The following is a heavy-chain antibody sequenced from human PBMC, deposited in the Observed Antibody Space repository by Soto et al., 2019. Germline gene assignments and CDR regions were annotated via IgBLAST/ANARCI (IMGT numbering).Heavy chain of an antibody. V-gene: IGHV1-69*13. D-gene: IGHD2-15*01. Sequence: SVKVSCKASGGTFSSYAISWVRQAPGQGLEWMGGIIPIFGTANYAQKFQGRVTITADESTSTAYMELSSLRSEDTAVYYCARGHTSGVVVVAATHWGQGTLVTVSS. J-gene: IGHJ4*02. CDR2: IIPIFGTA. CDR3: ARGHTSGVVVVAATH. CDR1: GGTFSSYA.